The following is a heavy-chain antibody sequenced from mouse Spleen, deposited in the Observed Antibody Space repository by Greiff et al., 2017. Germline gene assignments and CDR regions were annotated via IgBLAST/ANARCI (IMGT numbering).Heavy chain of an antibody. V-gene: IGHV5-17*01. D-gene: IGHD2-4*01. CDR1: GFTFSDYG. Sequence: EVKLVESGGGLVKPGGSLKLSCAASGFTFSDYGMHWVRQAPEKGLEWVAYISSGSSTIYYADTVKGRFTISRDNAKNTLFLQMTSLRSEDTAMYYCARYDYDDGDYYAMDYWGQGTSVTVSS. CDR2: ISSGSSTI. CDR3: ARYDYDDGDYYAMDY. J-gene: IGHJ4*01.